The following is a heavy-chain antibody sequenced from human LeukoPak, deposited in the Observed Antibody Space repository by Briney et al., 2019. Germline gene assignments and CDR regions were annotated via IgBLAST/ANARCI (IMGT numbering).Heavy chain of an antibody. Sequence: SGPTLVNPTQTLTLTCTFSGFSLSTSGVGVGWIRQPPGKALEWLALIYWDDDKRYSPSLKSRLTITKDTSKNQVVLTMTNMDPVDTATYYCAHRRRYYDSSGYDAFDIWGQGTMVTVSS. V-gene: IGHV2-5*02. J-gene: IGHJ3*02. CDR1: GFSLSTSGVG. CDR3: AHRRRYYDSSGYDAFDI. CDR2: IYWDDDK. D-gene: IGHD3-22*01.